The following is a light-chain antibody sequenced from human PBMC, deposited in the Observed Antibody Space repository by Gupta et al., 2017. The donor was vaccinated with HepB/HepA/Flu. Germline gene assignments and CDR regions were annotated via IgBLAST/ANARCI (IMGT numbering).Light chain of an antibody. Sequence: QSVLTQPPSFSAAPGQKVTISCSGTSSNIGNNYVAWYQQLPGKAPMLIISDNKKRPSGIPDRFSGSKSGNSATLTINGLKTGDEAEYYCEKWDNRISAMLFGGGTKLTVL. CDR1: SSNIGNNY. J-gene: IGLJ2*01. CDR2: DNK. V-gene: IGLV1-51*01. CDR3: EKWDNRISAML.